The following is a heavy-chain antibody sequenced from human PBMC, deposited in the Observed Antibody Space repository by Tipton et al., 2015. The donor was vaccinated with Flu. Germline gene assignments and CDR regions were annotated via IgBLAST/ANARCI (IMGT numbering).Heavy chain of an antibody. CDR3: ARGSGSGTFVIFDY. J-gene: IGHJ4*02. Sequence: TLSLTCTVSGGSLSSFYWTWIRQPAGKGLEWIGRIYSSGITKYNPSLKSRVTMSVDTSKNQFSLSLSSVTAADTAVYYCARGSGSGTFVIFDYWVQGTLVAVSS. CDR2: IYSSGIT. V-gene: IGHV4-4*07. D-gene: IGHD3-10*01. CDR1: GGSLSSFY.